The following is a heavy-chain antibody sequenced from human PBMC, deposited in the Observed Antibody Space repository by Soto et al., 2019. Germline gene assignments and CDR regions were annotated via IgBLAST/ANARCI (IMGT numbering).Heavy chain of an antibody. CDR2: IYYSGST. D-gene: IGHD3-3*01. Sequence: SETLSLTCTVSGGSFSSDCYYWSWIRQPPGKGLEWIGYIYYSGSTNYNPSLKSRVTISVDTSKNQFSLKLSSVTAADTAVYYCARERLGFGEVTIAYNGMDVWGQGTTVTVSS. V-gene: IGHV4-61*01. CDR1: GGSFSSDCYY. J-gene: IGHJ6*02. CDR3: ARERLGFGEVTIAYNGMDV.